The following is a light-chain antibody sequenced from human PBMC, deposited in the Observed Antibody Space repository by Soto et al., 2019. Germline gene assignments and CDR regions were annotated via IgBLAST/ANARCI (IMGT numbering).Light chain of an antibody. V-gene: IGLV3-21*04. Sequence: SYELTQSPSVSVAPGKTAKITCGGNDIGSKNVHWYQQKPGQAPVLVIYYQTDRPSGIPERFSGSNSGNTATLTISRVEAGDEADYYCQVWDSSSDHVVFGGGTKLTVL. J-gene: IGLJ3*02. CDR3: QVWDSSSDHVV. CDR2: YQT. CDR1: DIGSKN.